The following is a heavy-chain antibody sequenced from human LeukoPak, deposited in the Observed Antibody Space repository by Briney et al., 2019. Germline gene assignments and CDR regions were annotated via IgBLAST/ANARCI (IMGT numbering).Heavy chain of an antibody. D-gene: IGHD6-13*01. Sequence: PSETLSLTCAVYGGSFSGYYWSWIRQPPGKGLEWIGEINHSGYTNYNPSLKSRVTMSVDTSKNQFSLKLSSVTAADTAVYYCASGVRVAADFYFDYWGQGTLVTVSS. CDR3: ASGVRVAADFYFDY. CDR2: INHSGYT. J-gene: IGHJ4*02. V-gene: IGHV4-34*01. CDR1: GGSFSGYY.